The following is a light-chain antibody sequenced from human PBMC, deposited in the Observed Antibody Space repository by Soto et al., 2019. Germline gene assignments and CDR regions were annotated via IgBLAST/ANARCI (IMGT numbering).Light chain of an antibody. Sequence: EIVLTQSPATLSLSPGERATLSCSASQSVSSYLAWYQQKPGQAPRLLIYDASNRATGIPARFSGSGSGKDFTLTISRLEAEDFAVYYCQQRSNWPWTFGQGTKVEIK. CDR2: DAS. V-gene: IGKV3-11*01. CDR1: QSVSSY. CDR3: QQRSNWPWT. J-gene: IGKJ1*01.